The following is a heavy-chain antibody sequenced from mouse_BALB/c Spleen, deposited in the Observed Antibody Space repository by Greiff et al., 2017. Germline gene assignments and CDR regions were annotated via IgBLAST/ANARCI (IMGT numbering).Heavy chain of an antibody. CDR2: IYPGDGDT. V-gene: IGHV1-80*01. CDR1: GYAFSSYW. D-gene: IGHD2-4*01. Sequence: VQLHQSGAELVRPGSSVKISCKASGYAFSSYWMNWVKQRPGQGLEWIGQIYPGDGDTNYNGKFKGKATLTADKSSSTAYMQLSSLTSEDSAVYFCARDEITAYWYFDVWGAGTTVTVSS. J-gene: IGHJ1*01. CDR3: ARDEITAYWYFDV.